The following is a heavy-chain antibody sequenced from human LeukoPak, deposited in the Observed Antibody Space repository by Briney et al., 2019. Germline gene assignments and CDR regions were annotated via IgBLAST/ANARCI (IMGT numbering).Heavy chain of an antibody. CDR2: IDSSGGYM. CDR1: GFTFNTYS. Sequence: GGSLRLSCEASGFTFNTYSMNWARQAPGRGLEWVSSIDSSGGYMFYADSVKGRFIISRDNALYLQMNSLRVEDTAVYYCLRGDRRDYWGQGTLVTVSS. J-gene: IGHJ4*02. V-gene: IGHV3-21*01. CDR3: LRGDRRDY.